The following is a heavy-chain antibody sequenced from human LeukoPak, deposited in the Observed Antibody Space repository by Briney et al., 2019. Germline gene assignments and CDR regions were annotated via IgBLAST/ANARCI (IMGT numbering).Heavy chain of an antibody. V-gene: IGHV3-48*03. D-gene: IGHD2-21*01. CDR2: ISSSGFTI. J-gene: IGHJ2*01. Sequence: PGGSLRLSCAASEFTFSSCEMNWVRQAPGKGLEWVSYISSSGFTIYYADAVKGRFTISRDNAKNSLYLQMNSLRAEDTAVYYCARHSRYGDFDLWGRGTLVTVSS. CDR3: ARHSRYGDFDL. CDR1: EFTFSSCE.